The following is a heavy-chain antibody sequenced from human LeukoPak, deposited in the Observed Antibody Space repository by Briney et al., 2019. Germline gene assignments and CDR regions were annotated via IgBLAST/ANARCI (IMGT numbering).Heavy chain of an antibody. J-gene: IGHJ4*02. CDR3: ARVPSCSGGRCYWSYFDS. CDR1: GFTFSNYT. D-gene: IGHD2-15*01. Sequence: PGGSLRLSCAVSGFTFSNYTMIWVRQAPGKGLEWVSSISKSGSYMYYTDSVKGRFTISRDNGKNSLSLRMSSLRAEDTAVYYCARVPSCSGGRCYWSYFDSWGQGTLVAVSS. CDR2: ISKSGSYM. V-gene: IGHV3-21*01.